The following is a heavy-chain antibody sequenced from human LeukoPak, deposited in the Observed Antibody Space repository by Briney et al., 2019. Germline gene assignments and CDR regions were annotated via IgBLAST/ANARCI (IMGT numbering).Heavy chain of an antibody. CDR2: ISAYNGNT. CDR3: ARVVDRLLWFGEPREIRLDY. D-gene: IGHD3-10*01. V-gene: IGHV1-18*01. Sequence: GASVKVFCKASGYTFTSYGISWVRQAPGQGLEWMGWISAYNGNTNYAQKLQGRATMTTDTSTSTAYVELRSLRSDDTAVYYCARVVDRLLWFGEPREIRLDYWGQGTLVTVSS. CDR1: GYTFTSYG. J-gene: IGHJ4*02.